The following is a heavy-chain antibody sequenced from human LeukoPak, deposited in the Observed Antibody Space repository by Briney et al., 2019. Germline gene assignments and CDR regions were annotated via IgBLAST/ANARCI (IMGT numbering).Heavy chain of an antibody. CDR3: ARDSDGGYNDYFDY. J-gene: IGHJ4*02. Sequence: TGGSPRLSYASCEFIVSSNYMSWVRQSPGKGLEWVSVIYSGYNAYYAPSVKGRFTISRDKSKNTLYLQMNSLRADDTAIYYCARDSDGGYNDYFDYWGQGTLVTVSS. CDR2: IYSGYNA. CDR1: EFIVSSNY. V-gene: IGHV3-53*01. D-gene: IGHD5-24*01.